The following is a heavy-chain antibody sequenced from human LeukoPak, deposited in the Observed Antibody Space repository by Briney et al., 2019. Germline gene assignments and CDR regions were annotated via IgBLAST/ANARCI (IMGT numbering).Heavy chain of an antibody. J-gene: IGHJ4*02. CDR3: ERDFDYGDYIDF. Sequence: GGSLRLSCVACGFTFSTYTFNWVRQAPGKGLEWLSYISSGGLTIFYADSVKGRFTISRDNTKNSIFLDMTNLRAEDTAVYYCERDFDYGDYIDFWGQGTLVAVSS. CDR1: GFTFSTYT. CDR2: ISSGGLTI. V-gene: IGHV3-48*04. D-gene: IGHD4/OR15-4a*01.